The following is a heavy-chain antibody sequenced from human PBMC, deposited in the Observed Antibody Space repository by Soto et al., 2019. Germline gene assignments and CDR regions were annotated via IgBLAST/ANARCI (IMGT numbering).Heavy chain of an antibody. V-gene: IGHV2-5*02. D-gene: IGHD2-15*01. CDR1: GFAVTTDGVG. CDR3: AHSTRRVRCSGGACYFFDY. CDR2: VYWDDDK. Sequence: QITLKESGPTLVKPTQTLTLTCTVSGFAVTTDGVGVGWIRQPPGKALEWLAIVYWDDDKRYSPSLRSRVTITMDTSKNQVVLTMTNMDPLDTGTYCCAHSTRRVRCSGGACYFFDYWGQGTLVTVSS. J-gene: IGHJ4*02.